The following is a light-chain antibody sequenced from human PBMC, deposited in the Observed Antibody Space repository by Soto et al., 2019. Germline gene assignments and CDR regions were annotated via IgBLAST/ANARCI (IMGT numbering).Light chain of an antibody. V-gene: IGLV2-8*01. CDR1: SSDVGGYNY. J-gene: IGLJ1*01. CDR2: EVR. Sequence: QSVLTQPPSATGALGQSVTISCTGTSSDVGGYNYVSWYQQHPGKAPKLLIYEVRERPSGVHDRFSGSKSGNTASLTVSGLQAEDEADYYCRSYAGSDTFVFGTGTKVTVL. CDR3: RSYAGSDTFV.